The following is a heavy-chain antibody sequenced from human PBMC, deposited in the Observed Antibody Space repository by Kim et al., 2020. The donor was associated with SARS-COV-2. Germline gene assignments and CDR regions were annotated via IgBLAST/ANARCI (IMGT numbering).Heavy chain of an antibody. Sequence: SETLSLTCTASGGSISGYYWSWIRQPAGKGPEWIGHVYTSGSTQYNPSLRSRVTMSVDASKNQFSLKMSSVTAADTAVYYCARVGASSKYFDLWGRGTLVTVSS. J-gene: IGHJ2*01. CDR3: ARVGASSKYFDL. CDR1: GGSISGYY. V-gene: IGHV4-4*07. D-gene: IGHD2-2*01. CDR2: VYTSGST.